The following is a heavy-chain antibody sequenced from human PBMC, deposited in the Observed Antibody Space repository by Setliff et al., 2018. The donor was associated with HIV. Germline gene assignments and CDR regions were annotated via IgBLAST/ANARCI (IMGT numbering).Heavy chain of an antibody. CDR3: AKDRDYYDSSGYPSDY. J-gene: IGHJ4*02. V-gene: IGHV3-30*02. CDR2: IRYDGSNK. D-gene: IGHD3-22*01. CDR1: GFTFSSYG. Sequence: GGSLRLSCAASGFTFSSYGMHWVRQAPGKGLEWVAFIRYDGSNKYYADSVKGRFTISRDNSKNTLYLQMNSLRAEDKAVYYCAKDRDYYDSSGYPSDYWGQGTLVTVSS.